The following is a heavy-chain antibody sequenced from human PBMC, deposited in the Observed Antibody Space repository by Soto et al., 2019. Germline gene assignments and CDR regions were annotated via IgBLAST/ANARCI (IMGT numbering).Heavy chain of an antibody. J-gene: IGHJ2*01. V-gene: IGHV3-53*01. CDR2: IYSGGAT. Sequence: HPGGSLRLSCAASGFTVTNKYMTWVRQAPGKGLEWVSLIYSGGATSYADSVKGRFTISRDNSKDILYLQVNSLRAEDTAVYYCARVDYSDYGWYFDLWGRGTLVSVSS. CDR1: GFTVTNKY. CDR3: ARVDYSDYGWYFDL. D-gene: IGHD4-17*01.